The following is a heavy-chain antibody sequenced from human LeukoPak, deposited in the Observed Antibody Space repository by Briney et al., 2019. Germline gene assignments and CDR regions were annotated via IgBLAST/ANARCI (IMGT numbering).Heavy chain of an antibody. Sequence: GGSLSLFCAASGFTFDAFGMTWVRQAPGKGLEWVSAIRGDAGSTGYADSVKGRFTICRDNAKNSLYLQMNSLRVEDTALYYCARVWAWGSGNYFDNWGQGTLVTVSS. J-gene: IGHJ4*02. CDR3: ARVWAWGSGNYFDN. CDR2: IRGDAGST. CDR1: GFTFDAFG. V-gene: IGHV3-20*04. D-gene: IGHD7-27*01.